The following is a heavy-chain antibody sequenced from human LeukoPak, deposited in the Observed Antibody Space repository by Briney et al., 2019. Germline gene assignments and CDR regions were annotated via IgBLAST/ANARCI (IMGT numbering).Heavy chain of an antibody. CDR3: ARLRIAAADFDY. Sequence: SETLSLTCTVSGGSISNSFHYWGWIRQPPGKGLEWIGSIYYSGSTYYNASLKSRVTISVDTSENQFSLKLSSVTAADTAVYYCARLRIAAADFDYWGQGTLVTVSS. D-gene: IGHD6-13*01. CDR1: GGSISNSFHY. J-gene: IGHJ4*02. CDR2: IYYSGST. V-gene: IGHV4-39*01.